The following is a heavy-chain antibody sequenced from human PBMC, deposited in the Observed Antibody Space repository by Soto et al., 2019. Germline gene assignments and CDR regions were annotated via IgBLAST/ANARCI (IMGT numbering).Heavy chain of an antibody. CDR1: GFTFNSYA. J-gene: IGHJ4*02. V-gene: IGHV3-23*01. Sequence: PGGSLRLSCAASGFTFNSYAMSWVRQAPGRGLEWVSAISGSGGSTYYADSVKGRFTISRDNSKNTLYLQMNSLRAEDTAVYYCAKTSDFGVVMYFDYWGQGTLGTVSS. CDR2: ISGSGGST. CDR3: AKTSDFGVVMYFDY. D-gene: IGHD3-3*01.